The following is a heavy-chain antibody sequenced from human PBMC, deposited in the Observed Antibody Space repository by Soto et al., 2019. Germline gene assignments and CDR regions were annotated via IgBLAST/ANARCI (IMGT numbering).Heavy chain of an antibody. CDR1: GDSVSSKSAA. Sequence: SQTLSLTCAISGDSVSSKSAAWHWIRQSPSRGLEWLGRTYYRSKWSSNYAVSVKSRITINPDTSKNQLSLQLRSVTPEDTAMCYCARTGDYLADYWGLGTLVLVSA. CDR3: ARTGDYLADY. CDR2: TYYRSKWSS. J-gene: IGHJ4*02. V-gene: IGHV6-1*01. D-gene: IGHD7-27*01.